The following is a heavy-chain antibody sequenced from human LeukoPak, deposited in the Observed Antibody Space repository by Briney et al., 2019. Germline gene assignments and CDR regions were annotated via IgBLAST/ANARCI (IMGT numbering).Heavy chain of an antibody. J-gene: IGHJ6*03. Sequence: GASVKVSCKAPGYTFTSYYMHWVRQAPGQGLEWMGIINPSGGSTSYAQKFQGRVTMTRDMSTSTVYMELSSLRSEDTAVYYCARGPRITFFGVVGVYYMDVWGKGTTVTVSS. CDR1: GYTFTSYY. D-gene: IGHD3-3*01. CDR3: ARGPRITFFGVVGVYYMDV. CDR2: INPSGGST. V-gene: IGHV1-46*01.